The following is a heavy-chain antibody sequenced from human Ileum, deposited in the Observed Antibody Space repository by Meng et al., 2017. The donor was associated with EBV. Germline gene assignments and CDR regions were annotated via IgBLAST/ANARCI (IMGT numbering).Heavy chain of an antibody. CDR2: TSHSGST. J-gene: IGHJ4*02. Sequence: VQLQESGPGLWKPSETRSLTFAVSGGSISRSDWWSWVRQPPGKGLEWIGETSHSGSTNYSPSLKSRVTISLDKSKNQLSLKLNSVTAADTAVYYCASSDYYRSDYWGQGTLVTRLL. V-gene: IGHV4-4*02. CDR1: GGSISRSDW. D-gene: IGHD3-22*01. CDR3: ASSDYYRSDY.